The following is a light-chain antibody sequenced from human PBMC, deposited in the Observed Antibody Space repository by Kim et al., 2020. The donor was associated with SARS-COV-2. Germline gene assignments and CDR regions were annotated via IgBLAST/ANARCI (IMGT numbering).Light chain of an antibody. J-gene: IGLJ3*02. Sequence: SSELTQDPVVSVALGQTVRITCQGDSLRSYYATWYQQKPRQAPVLVIYGRNNRPSGIPDRFSGSASGNTASSTISGTQAEDEADFYCQSRDSGGRVMFGGGTQLTVL. CDR1: SLRSYY. CDR2: GRN. CDR3: QSRDSGGRVM. V-gene: IGLV3-19*01.